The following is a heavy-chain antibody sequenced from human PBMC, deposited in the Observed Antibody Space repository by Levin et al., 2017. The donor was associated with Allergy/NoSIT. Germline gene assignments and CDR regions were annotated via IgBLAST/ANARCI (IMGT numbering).Heavy chain of an antibody. CDR1: GFTFSNAW. CDR3: TTERADFWSGYYHY. CDR2: IKSKTDGGTT. V-gene: IGHV3-15*01. J-gene: IGHJ4*02. D-gene: IGHD3-3*01. Sequence: GESLKISCAASGFTFSNAWMSWVRQAPGKGLEWVGRIKSKTDGGTTDYAAPVKGRFTISRDDSKNTLYLQMNSLKTEDTAVYYCTTERADFWSGYYHYWGQGTLVTVSS.